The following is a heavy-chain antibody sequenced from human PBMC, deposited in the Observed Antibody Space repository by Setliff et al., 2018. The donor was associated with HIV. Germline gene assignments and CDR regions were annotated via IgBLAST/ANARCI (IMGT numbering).Heavy chain of an antibody. CDR3: ARDATRGGDFDF. D-gene: IGHD1-26*01. CDR1: GFTFSSYS. CDR2: ISSSSSYI. J-gene: IGHJ4*02. V-gene: IGHV3-21*01. Sequence: GGSLRLSCAASGFTFSSYSMNWVRQAPGKGLEWASSISSSSSYIYYADSVKGRFTISRDNAKNSLYLQMNSLRAEDTAVYYCARDATRGGDFDFWGQGTLVTVSS.